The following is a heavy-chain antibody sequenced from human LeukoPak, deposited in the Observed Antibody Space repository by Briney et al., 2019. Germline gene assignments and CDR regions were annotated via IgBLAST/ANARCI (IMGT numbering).Heavy chain of an antibody. CDR2: INPGDSDT. Sequence: GESLKISCKGSGYRFTNYWIGWVRQMPGKGLELMGIINPGDSDTRYSPSFQGQVTISADKSISTAYLQWSSLKASDTAMYYCARHPDCTRTSCYVDYYGMDVWGQGTTVTVSS. V-gene: IGHV5-51*01. CDR3: ARHPDCTRTSCYVDYYGMDV. D-gene: IGHD2-2*01. J-gene: IGHJ6*02. CDR1: GYRFTNYW.